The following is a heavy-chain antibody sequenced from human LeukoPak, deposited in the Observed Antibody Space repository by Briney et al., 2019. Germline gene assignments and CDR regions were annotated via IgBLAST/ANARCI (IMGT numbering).Heavy chain of an antibody. CDR1: GYTFTSYD. D-gene: IGHD5-24*01. Sequence: GASVKVSCRASGYTFTSYDINWVRQATGQGLEWMGWMNPNSGGTNYAQKFQGRVTMTRDTSISTAYMELSRLRSDDTAVYYCARSESGWLHPQEAFDIWGQGTMVTVSS. J-gene: IGHJ3*02. CDR3: ARSESGWLHPQEAFDI. CDR2: MNPNSGGT. V-gene: IGHV1-2*02.